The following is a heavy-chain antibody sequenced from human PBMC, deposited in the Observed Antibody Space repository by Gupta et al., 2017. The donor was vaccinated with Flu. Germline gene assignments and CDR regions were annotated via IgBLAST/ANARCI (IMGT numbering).Heavy chain of an antibody. D-gene: IGHD3-10*01. V-gene: IGHV3-30*18. Sequence: QVQLVESGGGVVQPGRSLRLSCAASGFTFSSYGMHWVRQAPGKGLEWVAVISYDGSNKYYADSVKGRFTISRDNSKNTLYLQMNSLRAEDTAVYYCAKDLDKITMVRGPLFDYWGQGTLVTVSS. CDR3: AKDLDKITMVRGPLFDY. J-gene: IGHJ4*02. CDR1: GFTFSSYG. CDR2: ISYDGSNK.